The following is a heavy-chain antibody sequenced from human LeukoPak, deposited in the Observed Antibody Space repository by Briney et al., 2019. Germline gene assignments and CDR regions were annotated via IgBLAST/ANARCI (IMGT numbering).Heavy chain of an antibody. CDR3: ARGSSGTEGFDP. CDR1: GYTFTTYG. CDR2: ISVYNDNT. V-gene: IGHV1-18*01. J-gene: IGHJ5*02. Sequence: ASVKVSCKASGYTFTTYGITGVRQAPGQGLEWMGWISVYNDNTKYAQKLQGRVTMTTDTSTSTAYMELRNLKYDDTAVYYCARGSSGTEGFDPWGQGTLVTVSS. D-gene: IGHD3-22*01.